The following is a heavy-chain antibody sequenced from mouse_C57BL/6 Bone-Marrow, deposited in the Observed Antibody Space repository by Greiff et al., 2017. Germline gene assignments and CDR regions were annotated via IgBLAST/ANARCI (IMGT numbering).Heavy chain of an antibody. V-gene: IGHV1-64*01. CDR2: IHPNSGSS. CDR3: AHYGSKGY. Sequence: QVQLKQPGAELVKPGASVKLSCKASGYTFTSYWMHWVKQRPGQGLEWIGMIHPNSGSSNYNEKFKSKATLTVDKSSSTAYMQLSSLTSEDSAVYYCAHYGSKGYWGQGTTLTVSS. CDR1: GYTFTSYW. J-gene: IGHJ2*01. D-gene: IGHD1-1*01.